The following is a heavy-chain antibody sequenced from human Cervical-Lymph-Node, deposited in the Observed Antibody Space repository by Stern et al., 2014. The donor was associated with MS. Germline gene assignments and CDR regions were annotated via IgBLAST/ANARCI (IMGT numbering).Heavy chain of an antibody. CDR1: GYTFSNFW. V-gene: IGHV5-51*01. J-gene: IGHJ3*01. CDR3: VRRRDSAGYDTFDL. Sequence: EVQLVESGAEVKKPGESLKISCRTSGYTFSNFWIGWVRQMHGQGLEWMGVIYPADSDTTYTPSFQGQVPISADESISTAYLQWRSLKASDTAMYYCVRRRDSAGYDTFDLWGQGTMLIVSS. D-gene: IGHD3-22*01. CDR2: IYPADSDT.